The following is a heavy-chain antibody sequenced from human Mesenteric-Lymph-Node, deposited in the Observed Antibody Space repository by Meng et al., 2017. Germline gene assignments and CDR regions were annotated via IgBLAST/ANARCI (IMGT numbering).Heavy chain of an antibody. V-gene: IGHV1-3*01. Sequence: QVHLGQSGAEVKKPGASVKVSCKASGYTLTTYAIHWVRQAPGQRLEWMGWINAGNGNTRYSQKFQGRVSITRDTSASTAYMELSSLRSEDTAVYYCARCIAVAGNWFDPWGQGTLVTVSS. CDR1: GYTLTTYA. CDR2: INAGNGNT. D-gene: IGHD6-19*01. J-gene: IGHJ5*02. CDR3: ARCIAVAGNWFDP.